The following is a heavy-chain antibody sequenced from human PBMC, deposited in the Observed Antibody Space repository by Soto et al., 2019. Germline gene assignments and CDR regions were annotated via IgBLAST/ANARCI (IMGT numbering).Heavy chain of an antibody. V-gene: IGHV3-30-3*01. CDR2: ISYDGSNK. Sequence: GGSLRLSCAASGFTFSSYAMHWVRQAPGKGLEWVAVISYDGSNKYYADSVKGRFTISRDNSKNTLYLQMNSLRAEDTAVYYCARVLAAAGTYYYYYYGMDVWGQGTTVTVSS. D-gene: IGHD6-13*01. CDR1: GFTFSSYA. J-gene: IGHJ6*02. CDR3: ARVLAAAGTYYYYYYGMDV.